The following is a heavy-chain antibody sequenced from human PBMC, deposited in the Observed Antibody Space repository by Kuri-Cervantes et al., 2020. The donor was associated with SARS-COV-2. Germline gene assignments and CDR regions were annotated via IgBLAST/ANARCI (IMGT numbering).Heavy chain of an antibody. CDR3: ARDLGVAGLFGY. CDR1: GFTFDDYG. J-gene: IGHJ4*02. V-gene: IGHV3-21*01. Sequence: GSLRLSCAASGFTFDDYGMHWVRQAPGKGLEWVSSISSSSSYIYYADSVKGRFTISRDNAKNSLYLQMNSLRAEDTAVYYCARDLGVAGLFGYWGQGTLVTVSS. D-gene: IGHD6-19*01. CDR2: ISSSSSYI.